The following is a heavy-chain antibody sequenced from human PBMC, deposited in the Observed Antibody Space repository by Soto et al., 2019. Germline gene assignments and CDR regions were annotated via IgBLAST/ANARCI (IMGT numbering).Heavy chain of an antibody. CDR2: ISWEGGSI. CDR3: AKDHDEDFGYDLDYFNY. V-gene: IGHV3-9*01. Sequence: GGSLRLSSAASGFNFDDYAMHWVRRVPGKGLEWVSGISWEGGSIGYADSVKGRFTISRDNAKNSLYLEMNSLRSEDTAFYYCAKDHDEDFGYDLDYFNYWGQGTLVTVSS. D-gene: IGHD5-12*01. J-gene: IGHJ4*02. CDR1: GFNFDDYA.